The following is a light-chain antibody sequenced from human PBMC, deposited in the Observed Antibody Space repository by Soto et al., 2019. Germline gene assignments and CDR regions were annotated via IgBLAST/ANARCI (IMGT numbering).Light chain of an antibody. Sequence: DIQMTQSPSSLSASVGDRVTITCRASQAINNYLAWYQQKPGKVPTLLISAASTLQSGVPSRFSGCGSGTDFTLTIRSLQPEDVATYYCQKFNAVPTFGGGTKVEI. CDR3: QKFNAVPT. V-gene: IGKV1-27*01. CDR1: QAINNY. J-gene: IGKJ4*01. CDR2: AAS.